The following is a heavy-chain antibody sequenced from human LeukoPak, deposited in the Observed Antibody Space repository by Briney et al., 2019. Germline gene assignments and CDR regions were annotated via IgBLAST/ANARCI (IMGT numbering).Heavy chain of an antibody. Sequence: GGSLRLSCAASGFTFNSYSMNWVRQAPGKGLEWVSSISSSSNYIYYADSLKGRFTISRDNAKNSLYLQMNSLRAEDTAVYYCGRDGRSTNYYYYYMDVWGKGTTVTVSS. CDR3: GRDGRSTNYYYYYMDV. CDR2: ISSSSNYI. V-gene: IGHV3-21*01. CDR1: GFTFNSYS. J-gene: IGHJ6*03. D-gene: IGHD2-15*01.